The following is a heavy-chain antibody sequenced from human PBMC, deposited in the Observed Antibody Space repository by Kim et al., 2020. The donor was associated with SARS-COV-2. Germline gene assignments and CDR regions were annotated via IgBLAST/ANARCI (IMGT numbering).Heavy chain of an antibody. CDR2: IYIRDSDT. J-gene: IGHJ3*02. V-gene: IGHV5-51*01. D-gene: IGHD3-10*01. CDR1: GYTSTTYW. CDR3: ARSRGSGANSFNI. Sequence: GESLKISCRGFGYTSTTYWIGWVRQMPGKGLEWMGVIYIRDSDTRYSPSFQGQVTTSADKSITTAYLRWNSLKASDTAMYYCARSRGSGANSFNIWGQGTMVTVSS.